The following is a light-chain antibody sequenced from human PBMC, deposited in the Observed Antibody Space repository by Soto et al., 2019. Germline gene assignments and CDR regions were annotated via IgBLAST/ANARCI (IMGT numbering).Light chain of an antibody. CDR2: GNS. J-gene: IGLJ3*02. CDR3: QSYDSRLSGWV. CDR1: SSNIGAGYD. Sequence: QSVLTQPPSASGAPGQRVTISCTGSSSNIGAGYDVHWYQQLPGTAPKLLIYGNSNRPSGVPDRFSGSKSGTSASLAITGLQAEDEADYYCQSYDSRLSGWVFGGGTKVTVL. V-gene: IGLV1-40*01.